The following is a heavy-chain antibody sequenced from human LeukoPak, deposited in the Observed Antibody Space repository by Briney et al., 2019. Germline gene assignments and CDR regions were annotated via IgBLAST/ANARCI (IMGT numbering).Heavy chain of an antibody. CDR3: ARVNYYGSGSYYYYYYYGMDV. CDR2: VYYSGST. CDR1: GGSISGYY. V-gene: IGHV4-59*08. D-gene: IGHD3-10*01. J-gene: IGHJ6*02. Sequence: SETLSLTCTVSGGSISGYYWTWIRQPPGKGLEWIGYVYYSGSTNYNPSLKGRVTISVDTSKNQFSLKLSSVTAADTAVYYCARVNYYGSGSYYYYYYYGMDVWGQGTTVTVSS.